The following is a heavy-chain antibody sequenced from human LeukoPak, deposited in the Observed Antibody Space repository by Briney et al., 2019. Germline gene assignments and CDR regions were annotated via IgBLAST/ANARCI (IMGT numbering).Heavy chain of an antibody. Sequence: PSETLSLTCIVSGGSISSYYWSWIRQPAGKGLEWIGRIHTSGSTNYKPSLKSRVTMSVDTSKNQFSLKLSSVTAADTAVYYCARAGYYYGGSGYYYFDYWGQGTLVTVSS. J-gene: IGHJ4*02. CDR1: GGSISSYY. V-gene: IGHV4-4*07. D-gene: IGHD3-22*01. CDR3: ARAGYYYGGSGYYYFDY. CDR2: IHTSGST.